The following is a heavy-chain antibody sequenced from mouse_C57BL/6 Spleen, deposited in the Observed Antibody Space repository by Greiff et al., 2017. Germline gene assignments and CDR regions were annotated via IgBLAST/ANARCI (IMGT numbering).Heavy chain of an antibody. D-gene: IGHD1-1*01. J-gene: IGHJ2*01. CDR1: GYTFTSYW. CDR3: ARRITSLGFDY. V-gene: IGHV1-69*01. CDR2: IDPSDSYT. Sequence: VQLQQPGAELVMPGASVKLSCKASGYTFTSYWMHWVKQRPGQGLEWIGEIDPSDSYTNYNHKFKGKSTLTVDKSSSTAYMQLSSLASEDSAVYYCARRITSLGFDYWGQGTTLTVSS.